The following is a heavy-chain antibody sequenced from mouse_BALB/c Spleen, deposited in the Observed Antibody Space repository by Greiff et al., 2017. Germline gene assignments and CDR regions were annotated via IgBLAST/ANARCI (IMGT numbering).Heavy chain of an antibody. CDR2: ISYSGST. J-gene: IGHJ2*01. D-gene: IGHD2-1*01. Sequence: EVKLMESGPGLVKSSQSLSLTCTVTGYSITSDYAWNWIRQFPGNKLEWMGYISYSGSTSYNPSLKSRIPITRDTSKNQFFLQLNSVTTEDTATYYCARESYGNYDYWGQGTTLTVSS. CDR3: ARESYGNYDY. V-gene: IGHV3-2*02. CDR1: GYSITSDYA.